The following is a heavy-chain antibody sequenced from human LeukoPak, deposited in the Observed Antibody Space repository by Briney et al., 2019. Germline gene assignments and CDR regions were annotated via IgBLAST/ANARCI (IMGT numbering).Heavy chain of an antibody. Sequence: ASVKVSCKASGYTFTGYYMHWVRQAPGQGLEWMGWINPNSGGTNYAQKFQGWVTMTRDTSISTAYMELSRLRSDDTAVYYCARAGGGGIAAAGTLLHYGMDVWGQGTTVTVSS. CDR3: ARAGGGGIAAAGTLLHYGMDV. CDR2: INPNSGGT. J-gene: IGHJ6*02. V-gene: IGHV1-2*04. CDR1: GYTFTGYY. D-gene: IGHD6-13*01.